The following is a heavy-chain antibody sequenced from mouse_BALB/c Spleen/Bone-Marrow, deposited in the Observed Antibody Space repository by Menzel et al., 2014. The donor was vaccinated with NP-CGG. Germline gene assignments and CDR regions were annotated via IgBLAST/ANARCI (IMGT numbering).Heavy chain of an antibody. J-gene: IGHJ4*01. V-gene: IGHV1-20*02. CDR3: ARGGLLRAMDY. Sequence: VQLQQSGPELVKPGASVKISCKASGYSFTGYFMNWVMQSHGKSLEWIGRINPYNGDTFYNQKFKGKAILTVDKSSSTAHMELRSLASEDSAVYYCARGGLLRAMDYWGQGTSVTVSS. D-gene: IGHD2-3*01. CDR1: GYSFTGYF. CDR2: INPYNGDT.